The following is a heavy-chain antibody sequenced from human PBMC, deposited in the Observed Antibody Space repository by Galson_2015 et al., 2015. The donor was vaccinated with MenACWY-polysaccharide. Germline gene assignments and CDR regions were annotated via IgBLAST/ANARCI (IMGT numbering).Heavy chain of an antibody. D-gene: IGHD2-15*01. CDR3: ARADCSGNTCYFGD. Sequence: SCKASGGSFSDHGFSWVRQAPGQGLEWVARIIPIAQMTHYAQRFQGRVAITADTSTRTVYLELTSLKFEDSAVYFCARADCSGNTCYFGDWGQGTLVTVSS. CDR2: IIPIAQMT. V-gene: IGHV1-69*04. J-gene: IGHJ4*02. CDR1: GGSFSDHG.